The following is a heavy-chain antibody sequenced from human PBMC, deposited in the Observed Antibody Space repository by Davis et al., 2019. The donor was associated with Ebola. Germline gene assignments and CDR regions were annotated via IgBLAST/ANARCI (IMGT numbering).Heavy chain of an antibody. CDR2: IIHSGRT. D-gene: IGHD3-16*01. Sequence: PQSLSPTCLLYGRSFAGYYRSCLRQPPGKGLEWIGEIIHSGRTNYNPSLKSRVTIPVDTSKNQFPLKLSSVTAADTAVYYFERAIGGRGGWFDPRGQGTLVTVSS. CDR3: ERAIGGRGGWFDP. J-gene: IGHJ5*02. CDR1: GRSFAGYY. V-gene: IGHV4-34*12.